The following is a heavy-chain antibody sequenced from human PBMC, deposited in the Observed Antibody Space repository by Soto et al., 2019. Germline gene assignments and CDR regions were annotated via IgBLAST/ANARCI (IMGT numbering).Heavy chain of an antibody. CDR2: IIPIFGTA. J-gene: IGHJ6*02. Sequence: SVKVSCKAPGGTFSSYAISWVRQAPGQGLEWMGGIIPIFGTANYAQKFQGRVTITADESTSTAYMELSSLRSEDTAVYYCARRIAALPRQYGMDVWGQGTTVTVSS. V-gene: IGHV1-69*13. D-gene: IGHD6-6*01. CDR3: ARRIAALPRQYGMDV. CDR1: GGTFSSYA.